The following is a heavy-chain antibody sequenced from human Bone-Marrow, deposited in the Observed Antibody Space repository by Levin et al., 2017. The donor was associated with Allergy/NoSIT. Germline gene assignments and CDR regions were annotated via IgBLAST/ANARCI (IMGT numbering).Heavy chain of an antibody. Sequence: SGPTLVKPTQTLTLTCTFSGFSLSASGMSVSWIRQPPGKALEWLALIDWDDDKYYSTSLRTRLKISKDTSKNQVVLTLTNMDPVDTATYYCARMSGAFALFDYWGQGALVTVSS. D-gene: IGHD3-10*01. CDR1: GFSLSASGMS. J-gene: IGHJ4*02. CDR2: IDWDDDK. V-gene: IGHV2-70*01. CDR3: ARMSGAFALFDY.